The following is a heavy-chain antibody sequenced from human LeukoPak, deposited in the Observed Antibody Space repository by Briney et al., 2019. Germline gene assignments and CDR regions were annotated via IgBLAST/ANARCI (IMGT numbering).Heavy chain of an antibody. CDR1: GFTFSSYW. Sequence: HTGGSLRLSCAASGFTFSSYWMHWVRQAPGKGLVWVSRINSDGSSTSYADSVKGRFTISRDNAKNTLYLEVISLTAEDTAVYYCAKDGGGTAFDYWGQGTLVTVSS. CDR2: INSDGSST. CDR3: AKDGGGTAFDY. D-gene: IGHD3-16*01. J-gene: IGHJ4*02. V-gene: IGHV3-74*01.